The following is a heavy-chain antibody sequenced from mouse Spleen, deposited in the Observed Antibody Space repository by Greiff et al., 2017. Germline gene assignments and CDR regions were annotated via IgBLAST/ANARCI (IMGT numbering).Heavy chain of an antibody. J-gene: IGHJ4*01. Sequence: EVQLQESGPGLVKPSQSLSLTCSVTGYSITSGYYWNWIRQFPGNKLEWMGYISYDGSNNYNPSLKNRISITRDTSKNQFFLKLNSVTTEDTATYYCARGFSYYYGSSYSYAMDYWGQGTSVTVSS. D-gene: IGHD1-1*01. CDR3: ARGFSYYYGSSYSYAMDY. CDR2: ISYDGSN. CDR1: GYSITSGYY. V-gene: IGHV3-6*01.